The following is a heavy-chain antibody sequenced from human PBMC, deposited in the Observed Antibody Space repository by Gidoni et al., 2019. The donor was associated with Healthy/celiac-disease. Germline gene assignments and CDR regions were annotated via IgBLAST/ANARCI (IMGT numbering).Heavy chain of an antibody. CDR3: ARDLGMGFFDY. CDR2: INAGNGNT. Sequence: QVQLVQSGAEVKKPGASVKVSCKASGYTFTSYALHWVRQAPGQRLEWMGWINAGNGNTKYSQKFQGRVTITRDTSASTAYMELSSLRSEDTAVYYCARDLGMGFFDYWGQGTLVTVSS. D-gene: IGHD3-16*01. V-gene: IGHV1-3*01. J-gene: IGHJ4*02. CDR1: GYTFTSYA.